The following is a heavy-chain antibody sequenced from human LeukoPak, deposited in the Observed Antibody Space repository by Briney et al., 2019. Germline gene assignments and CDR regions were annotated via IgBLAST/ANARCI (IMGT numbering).Heavy chain of an antibody. J-gene: IGHJ6*04. Sequence: APVKVSCKASGGTFSSYAISWVRQAPGQGLEWMGGIIPIFGTANYAQKFQGRVTITADESTSTAYMELSSLRSEDTAVYYCASSPKHSSSWYFYYYGMDVWGKGTTVTVSS. CDR1: GGTFSSYA. CDR2: IIPIFGTA. D-gene: IGHD6-13*01. V-gene: IGHV1-69*01. CDR3: ASSPKHSSSWYFYYYGMDV.